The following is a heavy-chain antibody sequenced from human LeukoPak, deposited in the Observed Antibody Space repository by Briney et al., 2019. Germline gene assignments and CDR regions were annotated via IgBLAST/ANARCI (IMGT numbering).Heavy chain of an antibody. V-gene: IGHV3-48*04. D-gene: IGHD5-18*01. Sequence: PGGSLRLSCASSGITFSSYSMNWVRHAPGNGLEWVSYISSSGNTIDYADSVKGRFTISRDNAKNSLYLQMVSLRAEDTAVYYCARLRGYSYGYGDYWGQGTLVTVSS. CDR1: GITFSSYS. J-gene: IGHJ4*02. CDR2: ISSSGNTI. CDR3: ARLRGYSYGYGDY.